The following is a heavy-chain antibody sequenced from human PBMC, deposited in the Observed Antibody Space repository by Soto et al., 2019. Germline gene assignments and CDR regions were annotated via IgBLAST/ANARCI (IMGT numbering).Heavy chain of an antibody. V-gene: IGHV3-48*03. CDR2: ISSSGSTA. CDR3: TRAAWFPYLSFY. Sequence: GALRLSCAASGFTFSRFELHWVRQAPGKGLEWISYISSSGSTAYYASSVEGRFTISRDNANNSVYLQMDSLRAEDTALYYCTRAAWFPYLSFYWGQGALVTVSS. J-gene: IGHJ4*02. D-gene: IGHD3-10*01. CDR1: GFTFSRFE.